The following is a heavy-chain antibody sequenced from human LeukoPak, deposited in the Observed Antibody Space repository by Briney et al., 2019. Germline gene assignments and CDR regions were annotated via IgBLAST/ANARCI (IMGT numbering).Heavy chain of an antibody. CDR3: ARETNTSDTSGYIRADVRRDDH. CDR1: GFTFSLYS. V-gene: IGHV3-21*06. CDR2: ISSSGTYI. Sequence: KPGGSLRLSCAASGFTFSLYSMSWVRQAPGEGLEWVAAISSSGTYIHYIDSVKGRFTISRDNARNSLYLQMNSLRAEDTAVYYCARETNTSDTSGYIRADVRRDDHWGQGTLVTVSS. J-gene: IGHJ4*02. D-gene: IGHD3-22*01.